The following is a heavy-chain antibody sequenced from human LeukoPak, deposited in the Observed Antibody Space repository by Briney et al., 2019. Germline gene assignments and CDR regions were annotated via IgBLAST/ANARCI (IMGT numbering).Heavy chain of an antibody. CDR3: AREGVYCSSTRCYYNWFDP. D-gene: IGHD2-2*01. Sequence: ASEKLSFTSSGYTFTSYYMHWVRQAPGQGLEWMGIINPSGGSTSYAQKSQGRVTMTRDPCRSTVYMEVSSLRAQDTAVYYCAREGVYCSSTRCYYNWFDPWGQRTLVTVSS. CDR2: INPSGGST. CDR1: GYTFTSYY. J-gene: IGHJ5*02. V-gene: IGHV1-46*01.